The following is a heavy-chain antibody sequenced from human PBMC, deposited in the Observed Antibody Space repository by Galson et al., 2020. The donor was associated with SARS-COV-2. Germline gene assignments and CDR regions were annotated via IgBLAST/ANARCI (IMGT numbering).Heavy chain of an antibody. V-gene: IGHV3-64D*06. CDR2: ISSNGGST. Sequence: GGSLRLSCSASGFTFSSYAMHWVRQAPGKGLEYVSAISSNGGSTYYADSVKGRFTISRDNSKNTLYLQMSSLRAEDTAVYYCVKPMSLGLIYYYYYMDVWGKGTTVTVSS. CDR3: VKPMSLGLIYYYYYMDV. D-gene: IGHD2-8*01. J-gene: IGHJ6*03. CDR1: GFTFSSYA.